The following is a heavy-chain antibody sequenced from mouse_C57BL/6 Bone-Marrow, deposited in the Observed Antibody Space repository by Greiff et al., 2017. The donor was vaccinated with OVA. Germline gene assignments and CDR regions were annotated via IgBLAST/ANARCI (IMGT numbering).Heavy chain of an antibody. D-gene: IGHD1-2*01. CDR1: GYTFTDHT. J-gene: IGHJ3*01. CDR2: IYPRDGHT. CDR3: ERKTHGHDGWVDD. V-gene: IGHV1-78*01. Sequence: VQLQQSDAEFVKPGASVKISCTVSGYTFTDHTIHWMKQRPEQGLEWIGYIYPRDGHTKYNEKFKGKATLTADKSSSTAYMQLISLTSEDSEVYFCERKTHGHDGWVDDWGQGPLVTVS.